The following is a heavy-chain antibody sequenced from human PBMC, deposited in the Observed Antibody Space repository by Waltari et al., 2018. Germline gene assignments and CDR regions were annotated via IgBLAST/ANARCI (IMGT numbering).Heavy chain of an antibody. CDR3: AKDKSNSEFYYHGMDV. Sequence: EVQVVASGGGLVQPGGFLRLSCASSGITCSHYAMRWVRQVPGKGLQWVSGIGDSGRKTYYTESVKGRFTISRDNSKNMVYLQMNSLRDEDTAIYYCAKDKSNSEFYYHGMDVWGRGTTVTVSS. J-gene: IGHJ6*02. V-gene: IGHV3-23*04. CDR2: IGDSGRKT. D-gene: IGHD3-10*01. CDR1: GITCSHYA.